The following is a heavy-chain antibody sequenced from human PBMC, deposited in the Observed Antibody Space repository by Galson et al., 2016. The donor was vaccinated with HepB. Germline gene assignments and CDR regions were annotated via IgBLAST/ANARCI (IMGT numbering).Heavy chain of an antibody. CDR2: MNRDGGVR. V-gene: IGHV3-74*03. J-gene: IGHJ5*02. Sequence: SLRLSCAAPGFNVSSFWMHWVRQAPGKGLVWISRMNRDGGVRTYEESVTGRFTISRDNAKNSLYLQMNSLRDEDTAVYYCARHSRPELGIEPPGTRWFDPWGQGTLVIVSS. D-gene: IGHD6-13*01. CDR3: ARHSRPELGIEPPGTRWFDP. CDR1: GFNVSSFW.